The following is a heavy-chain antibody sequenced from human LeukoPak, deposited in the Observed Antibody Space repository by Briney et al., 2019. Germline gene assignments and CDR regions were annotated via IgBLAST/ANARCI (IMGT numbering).Heavy chain of an antibody. D-gene: IGHD2-15*01. CDR3: ARDQGFHFQHMDA. CDR2: ISSRSSHI. CDR1: GFTFSYYS. Sequence: PGGSLRLSCAASGFTFSYYSMNWVRQTPGKGLEWVSSISSRSSHIDYVDSVKGRLTISRDDAKNSLYLQMNSLRVEDTAVYYCARDQGFHFQHMDAWGKGTTVIVSS. V-gene: IGHV3-21*01. J-gene: IGHJ6*03.